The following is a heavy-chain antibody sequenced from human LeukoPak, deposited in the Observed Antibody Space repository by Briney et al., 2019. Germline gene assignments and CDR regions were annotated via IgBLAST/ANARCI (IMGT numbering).Heavy chain of an antibody. D-gene: IGHD3-22*01. CDR3: AKGSGYHSSAIYYYGMDV. V-gene: IGHV3-23*01. CDR1: GFTFSSYG. J-gene: IGHJ6*02. CDR2: ISGSGGST. Sequence: SGGSLRLSCVASGFTFSSYGMSWVRQAPGKRLDWVSAISGSGGSTYYADSVKGRFTISRDKSKSTLYLQMNSLRADDTAVYYCAKGSGYHSSAIYYYGMDVWGQGTTVTVSS.